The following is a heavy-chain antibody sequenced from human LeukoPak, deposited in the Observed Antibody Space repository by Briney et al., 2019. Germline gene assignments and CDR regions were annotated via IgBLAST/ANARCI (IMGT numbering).Heavy chain of an antibody. Sequence: GGSLRLSCAASGFTFSSYAMHWVRQAPGKGLEWVAVISYDGSNKYYADSVKGRFTISRDNSKNTLYLQMNSLRAEDTAVYYCARDRPMVTAYLFDYWGQGTLVTVSS. V-gene: IGHV3-30-3*01. CDR1: GFTFSSYA. CDR3: ARDRPMVTAYLFDY. J-gene: IGHJ4*02. CDR2: ISYDGSNK. D-gene: IGHD2-21*02.